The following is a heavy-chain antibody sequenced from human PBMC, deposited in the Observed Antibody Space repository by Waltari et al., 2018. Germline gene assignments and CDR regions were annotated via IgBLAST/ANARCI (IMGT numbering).Heavy chain of an antibody. CDR2: IYSGGST. CDR1: GFTVSSNY. V-gene: IGHV3-53*01. Sequence: EVQLVESGGGLIQPGGSLRLSCAASGFTVSSNYMSWVRQAPGKGLEWVSVIYSGGSTYYADSVKGRFTISRDNSKNTLYLQMNSLRAEDTAVYYCARGGVSHYYGMDVWGQGTTVTVSS. J-gene: IGHJ6*02. D-gene: IGHD6-6*01. CDR3: ARGGVSHYYGMDV.